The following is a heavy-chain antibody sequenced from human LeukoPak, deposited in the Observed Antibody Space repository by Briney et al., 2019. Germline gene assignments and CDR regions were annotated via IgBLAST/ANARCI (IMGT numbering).Heavy chain of an antibody. CDR1: GFTFSSYV. V-gene: IGHV3-23*01. J-gene: IGHJ4*02. CDR2: ISGTGGGR. D-gene: IGHD1-26*01. Sequence: GGSLRLSCAASGFTFSSYVMRWVRQAPGKGLEWVSGISGTGGGRYYADSVKGRFTISRDNSKNTLYLEMSRLRVEDTAVYFCSGGADGTYVFYSWGQGALVTVSS. CDR3: SGGADGTYVFYS.